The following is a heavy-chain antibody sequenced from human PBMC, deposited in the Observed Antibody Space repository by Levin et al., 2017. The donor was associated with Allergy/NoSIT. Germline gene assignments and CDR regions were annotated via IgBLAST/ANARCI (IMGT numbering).Heavy chain of an antibody. J-gene: IGHJ3*02. V-gene: IGHV4-34*01. CDR2: INHSGST. Sequence: SQTLSLTCAVYGGSFSGYYWNWIRQPPGKGLEWIGEINHSGSTNYNPSLKSRVTISVDTSKNQFSLKLRSVTAADTAVYYCARAKALDIWGQGTMVTVSS. CDR3: ARAKALDI. CDR1: GGSFSGYY.